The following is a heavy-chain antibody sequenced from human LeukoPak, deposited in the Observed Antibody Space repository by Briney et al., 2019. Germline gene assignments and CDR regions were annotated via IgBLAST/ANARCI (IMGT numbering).Heavy chain of an antibody. CDR1: GFTFSSYW. D-gene: IGHD3-3*01. V-gene: IGHV3-7*01. CDR3: ARGWGTIFGVVIRRDQARFDY. CDR2: IKQDGSEK. Sequence: PGGSLRLSCAASGFTFSSYWMSWVRQAPGKGLEWVANIKQDGSEKYYVDSVKGRFTISRDNAKNSLYLQMNSLRAEDTAVYYCARGWGTIFGVVIRRDQARFDYWGQGTLVTVSS. J-gene: IGHJ4*02.